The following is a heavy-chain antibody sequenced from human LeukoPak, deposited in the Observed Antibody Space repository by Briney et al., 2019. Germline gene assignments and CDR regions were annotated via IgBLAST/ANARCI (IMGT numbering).Heavy chain of an antibody. D-gene: IGHD2-2*02. Sequence: GGSLRLSCAASGLTFSSYGMHWVRQAPGKGLEWVAVIWYDGSNKYYADSVKGRFTISRDNSKNTLYLQMNSLRAEDTAVYYCARDALDIVVVPAAIWAPHHDAFDIWGQGTMVTVSS. V-gene: IGHV3-33*01. CDR2: IWYDGSNK. J-gene: IGHJ3*02. CDR1: GLTFSSYG. CDR3: ARDALDIVVVPAAIWAPHHDAFDI.